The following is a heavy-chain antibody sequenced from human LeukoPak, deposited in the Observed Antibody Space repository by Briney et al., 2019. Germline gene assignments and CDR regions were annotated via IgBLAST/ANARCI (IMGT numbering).Heavy chain of an antibody. CDR1: GYSISSAYS. J-gene: IGHJ6*03. D-gene: IGHD6-6*01. V-gene: IGHV4-38-2*02. CDR3: ARDFSSSSSVYYYYYMDV. Sequence: SETLSLTCTVSGYSISSAYSWGWIRQPPGKGLAWIGHIYHRGSTYYNPSLKSRVTISVDTSKNQFSLKLNSVTAADTAVYYCARDFSSSSSVYYYYYMDVWGKGTTVTVSS. CDR2: IYHRGST.